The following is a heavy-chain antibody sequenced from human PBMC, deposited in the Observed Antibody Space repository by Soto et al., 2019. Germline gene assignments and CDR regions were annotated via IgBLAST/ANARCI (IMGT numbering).Heavy chain of an antibody. CDR2: GIPILNVA. Sequence: QVQLVQSGAEVQKPGSSVKVSCQTSGGSFGIYPISWVRQAPGQGLEWVGRGIPILNVANYTQKLQARLTLTADKSTTTAYMELSSLTSEDTAVYYCARESTSGLDYWGQGTLVTVSS. CDR1: GGSFGIYP. D-gene: IGHD2-2*01. V-gene: IGHV1-69*04. J-gene: IGHJ4*02. CDR3: ARESTSGLDY.